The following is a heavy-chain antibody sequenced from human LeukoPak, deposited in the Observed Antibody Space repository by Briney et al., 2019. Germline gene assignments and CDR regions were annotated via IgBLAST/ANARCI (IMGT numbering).Heavy chain of an antibody. CDR1: GGSFSGYY. V-gene: IGHV4-34*01. D-gene: IGHD6-19*01. J-gene: IGHJ1*01. Sequence: SETLSLTCAVYGGSFSGYYWSWLRQPPGKGLEWIGEINHSGSTNYNPSLKSGVTISVDTSKNQFSLKLSSVTAADTAVYYCARPRIAVAGTVYFQHWGQGTLVTVS. CDR3: ARPRIAVAGTVYFQH. CDR2: INHSGST.